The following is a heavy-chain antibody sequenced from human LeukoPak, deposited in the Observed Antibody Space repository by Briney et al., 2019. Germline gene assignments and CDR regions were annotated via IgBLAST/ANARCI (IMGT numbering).Heavy chain of an antibody. D-gene: IGHD1-26*01. J-gene: IGHJ4*02. Sequence: KPGGGLRLSCAASGFSFSDYYMTWIRQARGKGREWVSYISSSGTYTNYADSVKGRFTISRDNAKNSLYLQMNSLSAEDTAVYYCAKIAGTYSPDYWGQGTLVTVSS. V-gene: IGHV3-11*06. CDR1: GFSFSDYY. CDR3: AKIAGTYSPDY. CDR2: ISSSGTYT.